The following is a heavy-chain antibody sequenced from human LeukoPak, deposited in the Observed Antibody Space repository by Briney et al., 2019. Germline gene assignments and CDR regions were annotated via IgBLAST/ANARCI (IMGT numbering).Heavy chain of an antibody. D-gene: IGHD3-10*01. V-gene: IGHV3-30*18. J-gene: IGHJ4*02. CDR1: GFTFSDYG. Sequence: GGSLRLSCVASGFTFSDYGMHWVRQAPGKGLEWVAVVSYDGGNKYYVDSVQGRFTISRDNSKNTLYLQMNSLRPEDTAVYYCAKDRRLLAGTYFYFDYWGQGTLVTVSS. CDR3: AKDRRLLAGTYFYFDY. CDR2: VSYDGGNK.